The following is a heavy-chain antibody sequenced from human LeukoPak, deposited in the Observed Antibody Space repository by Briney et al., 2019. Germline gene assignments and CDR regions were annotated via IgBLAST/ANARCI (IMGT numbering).Heavy chain of an antibody. CDR3: AKAPVTSCRGAYCYPFDS. J-gene: IGHJ4*02. D-gene: IGHD2-21*01. V-gene: IGHV3-23*01. Sequence: GGSLRLSCAASGFTFSNYAMSWVRQAPGKGLEWVSATSSSDSGTYYADSVRGRFTISRDNSKNTLYLHMKSLRAEDAAVYYCAKAPVTSCRGAYCYPFDSWGQGTVVTVSS. CDR1: GFTFSNYA. CDR2: TSSSDSGT.